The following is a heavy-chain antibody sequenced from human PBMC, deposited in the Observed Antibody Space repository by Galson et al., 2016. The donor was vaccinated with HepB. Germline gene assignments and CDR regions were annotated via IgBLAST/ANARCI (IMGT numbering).Heavy chain of an antibody. Sequence: SLRLSCAASGFNVSDKYMTWVRQAPGKGLEWVSTIYTAGTTYYADSLRGRFTISRDKSQNTLFLQITSLSAEDPAVYFCAGGGAYFGSGSWNWGQGTRVTVSS. CDR3: AGGGAYFGSGSWN. J-gene: IGHJ4*02. D-gene: IGHD3-10*01. V-gene: IGHV3-53*01. CDR2: IYTAGTT. CDR1: GFNVSDKY.